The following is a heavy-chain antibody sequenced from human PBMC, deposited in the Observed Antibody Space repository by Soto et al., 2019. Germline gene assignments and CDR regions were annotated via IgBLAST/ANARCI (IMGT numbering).Heavy chain of an antibody. Sequence: QVQLVESGGGLVEPGGSLRLSCAASGFIFTDYSLSWIRQAPGKGLEWVSYITKGGETTQHADSVKGRFTISRDNAKKVLFLQMNSLRAEDTAVYYCSRDTQRRDGYNCDSWGRGTLVTVSS. CDR1: GFIFTDYS. D-gene: IGHD5-12*01. CDR3: SRDTQRRDGYNCDS. CDR2: ITKGGETT. J-gene: IGHJ4*02. V-gene: IGHV3-11*01.